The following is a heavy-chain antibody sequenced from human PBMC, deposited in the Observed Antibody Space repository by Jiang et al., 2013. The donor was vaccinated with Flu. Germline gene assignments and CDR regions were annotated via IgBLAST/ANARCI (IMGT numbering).Heavy chain of an antibody. CDR3: ARARAPEVARHYFDY. D-gene: IGHD2-15*01. Sequence: GSGLVKPSETLSLTCSISGTSISYYYWNWIRQPPGKGLEWIGYISHSGSNNHNPSLESRVNMSVDTSKNRFSLKLSSVTAADTAMYFCARARAPEVARHYFDY. V-gene: IGHV4-59*01. J-gene: IGHJ4*01. CDR2: ISHSGSN. CDR1: GTSISYYY.